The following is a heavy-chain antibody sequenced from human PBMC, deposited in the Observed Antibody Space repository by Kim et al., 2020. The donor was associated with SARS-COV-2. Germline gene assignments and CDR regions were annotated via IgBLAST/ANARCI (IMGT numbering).Heavy chain of an antibody. J-gene: IGHJ4*02. D-gene: IGHD3-3*01. CDR3: LTRLLAHFDY. CDR1: GFSFSSYT. CDR2: ISDAPTGHT. Sequence: GGSLRLSCAASGFSFSSYTMNWVRQAPGKGLEWVSTISDAPTGHTHYADAVKGRFTISRDDSKNTVSLHMDSLRDEDTAIYYCLTRLLAHFDYWGQGTLV. V-gene: IGHV3-23*01.